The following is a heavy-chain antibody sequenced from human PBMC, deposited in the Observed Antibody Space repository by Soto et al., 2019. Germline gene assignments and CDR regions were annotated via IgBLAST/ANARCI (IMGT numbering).Heavy chain of an antibody. D-gene: IGHD2-15*01. V-gene: IGHV1-18*01. CDR3: ARDKGGGYCSGGSCYPVDY. Sequence: QVQLVQSGAEVKKPGASVKVSCKASGYTFTSYGISWVRQAPGQGVEWMGWISAYNGNTNYAQKLQGRVTMTTDTSTSTAYMELRSLRSDDTAVYYCARDKGGGYCSGGSCYPVDYWGQGTLVTVSS. CDR1: GYTFTSYG. CDR2: ISAYNGNT. J-gene: IGHJ4*02.